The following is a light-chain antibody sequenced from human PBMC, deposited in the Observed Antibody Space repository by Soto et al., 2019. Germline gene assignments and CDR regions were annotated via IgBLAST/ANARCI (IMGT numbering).Light chain of an antibody. V-gene: IGKV1-9*01. CDR2: AAS. CDR3: QQLKKDPST. Sequence: ILLTQSAASLSASVGDRVTITCRASQGLXSYLAWYQQKPGKAPKFLXDAASTFQRGGPSRFSGSGSATDFTLTISSLQPEDFANYYCQQLKKDPSTFGGGTKVDIK. CDR1: QGLXSY. J-gene: IGKJ4*01.